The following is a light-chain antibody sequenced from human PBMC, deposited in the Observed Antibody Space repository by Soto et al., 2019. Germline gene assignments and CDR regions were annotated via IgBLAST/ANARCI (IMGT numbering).Light chain of an antibody. V-gene: IGKV3-20*01. CDR1: QSIASSY. J-gene: IGKJ4*01. Sequence: EIELTQSPGTLSLSPGERATLSCRASQSIASSYLAWYQQRPGQPPRLLLYRTFNRATGIPDRFSGGGSGTDFTLTISSLEPEDSAVYFCQQFSSSPLTFGGGTKVEI. CDR3: QQFSSSPLT. CDR2: RTF.